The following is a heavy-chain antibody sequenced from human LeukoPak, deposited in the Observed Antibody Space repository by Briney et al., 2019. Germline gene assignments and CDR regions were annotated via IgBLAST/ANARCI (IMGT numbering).Heavy chain of an antibody. D-gene: IGHD6-19*01. V-gene: IGHV3-64D*09. CDR1: GSTFNSYA. J-gene: IGHJ4*02. Sequence: SGGSLRLSCSASGSTFNSYAMHWVRQAPGKGLEYVSAISSNGVSTYYADSVKGRFTISRDNSKNTLYLQMSSLRAEDTAVYYAVAGMFDNWGQGTLVTVSS. CDR2: ISSNGVST. CDR3: VAGMFDN.